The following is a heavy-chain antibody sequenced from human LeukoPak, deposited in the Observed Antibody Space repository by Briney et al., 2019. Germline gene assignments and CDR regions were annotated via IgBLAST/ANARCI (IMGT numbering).Heavy chain of an antibody. CDR2: IKQDRSEK. V-gene: IGHV3-7*03. CDR3: AAAVGASRQGIDAFDI. CDR1: GFTFSNYW. Sequence: GGSLRLSCAASGFTFSNYWMSWVRQAPGKGLEWVANIKQDRSEKYYVDSVKGRFTISRDNSKNTLYLQMNSLRAEDTAVYYCAAAVGASRQGIDAFDIWGQGTMVTVSS. D-gene: IGHD3-10*01. J-gene: IGHJ3*02.